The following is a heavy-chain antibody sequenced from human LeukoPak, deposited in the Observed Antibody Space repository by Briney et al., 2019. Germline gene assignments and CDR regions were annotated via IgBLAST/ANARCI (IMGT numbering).Heavy chain of an antibody. CDR2: RDWDDDE. V-gene: IGHV2-5*02. D-gene: IGHD5-18*01. Sequence: GPTLVKPTQTLTLTCTFSGFSLTTSGVCVGWIRQPPGKALEWHTLRDWDDDERYSPSLKSRLTITKDTSKNQVVLTMTNVDPVDTATYFCVHRQVWNTPMPLHYFDYWGQGTLVTVSS. J-gene: IGHJ4*02. CDR3: VHRQVWNTPMPLHYFDY. CDR1: GFSLTTSGVC.